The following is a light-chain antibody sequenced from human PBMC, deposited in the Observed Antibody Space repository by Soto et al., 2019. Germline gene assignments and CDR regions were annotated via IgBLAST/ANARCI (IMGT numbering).Light chain of an antibody. J-gene: IGKJ5*01. CDR1: QDIGNY. CDR2: DAS. Sequence: DIQMTQSPSSLSASVGDRVSITCKASQDIGNYLNWYQQIPGKAPKLLIFDASNLESGVPSSFSGSGSGTDFTFTSSSLQPEDIGTYDCQQYDNLPITFGQGTRLEIK. V-gene: IGKV1-33*01. CDR3: QQYDNLPIT.